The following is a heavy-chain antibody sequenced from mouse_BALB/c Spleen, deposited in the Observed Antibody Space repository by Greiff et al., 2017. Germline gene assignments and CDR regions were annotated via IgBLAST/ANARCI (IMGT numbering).Heavy chain of an antibody. J-gene: IGHJ4*01. D-gene: IGHD2-4*01. V-gene: IGHV2-6-4*01. CDR2: IWGGGST. CDR1: GFSLSRYS. CDR3: ARIYYDYDDAMDY. Sequence: QVQLKESGPGLVAPSQSLSITCTVSGFSLSRYSVHWVRQPPGKGLEWLGMIWGGGSTDYNSALKSRLSISKDNSKSQVFLKMNSLQTYDTAMYYCARIYYDYDDAMDYWGQGTSVTVSS.